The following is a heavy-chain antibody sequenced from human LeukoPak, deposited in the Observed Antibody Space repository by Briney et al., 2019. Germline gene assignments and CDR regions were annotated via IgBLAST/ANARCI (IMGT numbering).Heavy chain of an antibody. D-gene: IGHD3-10*01. CDR2: ISAYNGNT. CDR3: ARDNYYGSGSYYNVYYYYYYMDV. CDR1: GYTFTSYG. J-gene: IGHJ6*03. Sequence: ASVEVSCKASGYTFTSYGISWVRQAPGQGLEWMGWISAYNGNTNYAQKLQGRVTMTTDTSTSTAYMELRSLRSDDTAVYYCARDNYYGSGSYYNVYYYYYYMDVWGKGTTVTVSS. V-gene: IGHV1-18*01.